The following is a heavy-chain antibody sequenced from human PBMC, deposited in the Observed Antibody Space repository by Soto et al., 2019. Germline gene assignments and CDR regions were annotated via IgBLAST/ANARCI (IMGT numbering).Heavy chain of an antibody. J-gene: IGHJ4*02. Sequence: PSETLSLTCAVYGGSFSGYYWSWIRQPPGKGLEWIGEINHSGSTNYNPSLKSRVTISVDTSKNQFSLKLSSVTAADTAVYYCASHYYDSSRYYYFSYWGQGTLVTVSS. CDR1: GGSFSGYY. CDR2: INHSGST. CDR3: ASHYYDSSRYYYFSY. D-gene: IGHD3-22*01. V-gene: IGHV4-34*01.